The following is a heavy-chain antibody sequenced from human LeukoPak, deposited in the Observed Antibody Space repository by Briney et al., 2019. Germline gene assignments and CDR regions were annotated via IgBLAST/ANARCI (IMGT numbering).Heavy chain of an antibody. D-gene: IGHD1-1*01. Sequence: PGGSLRLSCAASGFTFSNYWFHWVRQAPGEGLVWVSRINHDGRNPAYADSVKGRFTVSRDNAKNTVYLQMNSLRTEDTAIYYCARPPGTSPCFDYWGQGVLVTVSS. J-gene: IGHJ4*02. CDR1: GFTFSNYW. CDR3: ARPPGTSPCFDY. CDR2: INHDGRNP. V-gene: IGHV3-74*01.